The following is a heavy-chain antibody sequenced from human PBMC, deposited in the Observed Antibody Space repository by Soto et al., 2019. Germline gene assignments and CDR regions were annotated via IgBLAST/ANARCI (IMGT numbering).Heavy chain of an antibody. V-gene: IGHV4-31*03. Sequence: SETLSLTCTVSGGSISSGAYYWSWIRQHPGKGLEWIGYIYHSGSTYYNPSLKSRVTISVDTSKNQFSLKLSSVTAADTAVYYCARWGVVTPHFDYWGQGSLVTVS. J-gene: IGHJ4*02. CDR2: IYHSGST. D-gene: IGHD2-21*02. CDR3: ARWGVVTPHFDY. CDR1: GGSISSGAYY.